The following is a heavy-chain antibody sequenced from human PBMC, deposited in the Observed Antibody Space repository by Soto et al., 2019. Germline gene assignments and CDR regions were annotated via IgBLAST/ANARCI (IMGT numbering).Heavy chain of an antibody. CDR3: ASGDSSRWYYLDY. D-gene: IGHD6-13*01. V-gene: IGHV4-31*03. Sequence: QVQLQESGPGLVKPSQTLSLTCTVSGGSISSSGYYWSWIRQHPGKGLEWIGYIYYSGTTYYNPSLKSRVAISVDTSKNQFSLKLSSVTAADTAVYYCASGDSSRWYYLDYWGQGTLVTVSS. CDR1: GGSISSSGYY. CDR2: IYYSGTT. J-gene: IGHJ4*02.